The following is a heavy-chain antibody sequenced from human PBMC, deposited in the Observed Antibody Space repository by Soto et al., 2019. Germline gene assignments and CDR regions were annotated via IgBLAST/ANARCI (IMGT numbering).Heavy chain of an antibody. J-gene: IGHJ4*02. Sequence: SETLSLTCTVSGGSINNYYWSWIRQPPGKGLEWIGYTYYSGYTNYNPSLKSRVTISVDTSTNQFSLRLTSVTAADTAVYYFARHDDYYDSSGLPDYWGQGTQLTVSS. CDR3: ARHDDYYDSSGLPDY. CDR2: TYYSGYT. CDR1: GGSINNYY. D-gene: IGHD3-22*01. V-gene: IGHV4-59*08.